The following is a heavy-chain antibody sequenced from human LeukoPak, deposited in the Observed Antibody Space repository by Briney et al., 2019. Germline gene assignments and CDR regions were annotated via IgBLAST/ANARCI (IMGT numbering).Heavy chain of an antibody. Sequence: ASVKVSCKASGYTFTGYYMHWVRQAPGQGLEWMGRINPNSGGTNYAQKFQGRVTMTRDTSISTAYMELSRLRSDDTAVYYCPRVRGYSGYDSGSRWFDPWAREPWSPSPQ. CDR1: GYTFTGYY. D-gene: IGHD5-12*01. J-gene: IGHJ5*02. CDR3: PRVRGYSGYDSGSRWFDP. CDR2: INPNSGGT. V-gene: IGHV1-2*06.